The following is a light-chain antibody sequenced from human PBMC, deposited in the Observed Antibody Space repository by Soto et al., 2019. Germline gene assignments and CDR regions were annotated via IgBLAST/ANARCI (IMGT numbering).Light chain of an antibody. V-gene: IGKV3-20*01. CDR1: QTVSGYF. CDR3: QQYGHSPLT. CDR2: GAF. Sequence: EIVLTQSPGTLSLSPGETATLSCRASQTVSGYFLAWYQQRPGQAPRLLIYGAFTRAPGIPDRFTGSVSGTDFTLSISRLEPEDFAVYICQQYGHSPLTFGGGTKVDIK. J-gene: IGKJ4*01.